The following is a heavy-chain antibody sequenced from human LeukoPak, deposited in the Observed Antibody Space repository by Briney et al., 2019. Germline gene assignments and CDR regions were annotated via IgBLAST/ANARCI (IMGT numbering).Heavy chain of an antibody. CDR1: GGSFSGYY. CDR2: INHSGST. J-gene: IGHJ6*02. D-gene: IGHD6-13*01. V-gene: IGHV4-34*01. Sequence: SETLSLTCAVYGGSFSGYYWSWIRQPPGKGLEWIGEINHSGSTNSNPSRKSRVTISVDTSKNQFSLTLSSVTAADTAVYYCARGSVISRLYSSSWYPPRYGMDVWGQGTTVTVSS. CDR3: ARGSVISRLYSSSWYPPRYGMDV.